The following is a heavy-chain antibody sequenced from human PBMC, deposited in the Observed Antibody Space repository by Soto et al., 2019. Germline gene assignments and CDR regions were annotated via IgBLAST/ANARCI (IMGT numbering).Heavy chain of an antibody. CDR3: AKDASLGIAAAGGYNWFDP. CDR1: GFTFSSYA. V-gene: IGHV3-23*01. D-gene: IGHD6-13*01. CDR2: ISGSGGST. J-gene: IGHJ5*02. Sequence: GGSLRLSCAASGFTFSSYAMSWVRQAPGKGLEWVSAISGSGGSTYYADSVKGRFTISRDISKNTLYLQMNSLRAEDTAVYYCAKDASLGIAAAGGYNWFDPWGQGTLVTVSS.